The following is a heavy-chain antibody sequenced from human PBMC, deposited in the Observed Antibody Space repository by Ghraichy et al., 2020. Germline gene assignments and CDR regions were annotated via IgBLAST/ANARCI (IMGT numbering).Heavy chain of an antibody. J-gene: IGHJ5*02. CDR1: GYTFTGYY. V-gene: IGHV1-2*02. CDR2: IIPKSGGT. CDR3: ARDSTVRQLSDWFDP. D-gene: IGHD1-1*01. Sequence: ASVKVSCKASGYTFTGYYIHWVRQAPGQGLEWMGWIIPKSGGTNYAQKFQGRVTMTRDMSISTVYMELSRLRSDDTAVYYCARDSTVRQLSDWFDPWGQGTLVTVSS.